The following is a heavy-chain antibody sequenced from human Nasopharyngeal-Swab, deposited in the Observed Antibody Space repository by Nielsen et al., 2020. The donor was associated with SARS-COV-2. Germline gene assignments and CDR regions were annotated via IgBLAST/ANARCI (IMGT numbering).Heavy chain of an antibody. CDR2: IYTSGST. D-gene: IGHD3-10*01. CDR3: ARESLHYYGSGSYYNVLDY. J-gene: IGHJ4*02. V-gene: IGHV4-4*07. Sequence: SETLSFTCTVSGGSISSYYWSWIRQPAGKGLEWIGRIYTSGSTNYNPSLKSRVTMSVDTSKNQFSLKLSSVTAADTAVYYCARESLHYYGSGSYYNVLDYWGQGTLVTVSS. CDR1: GGSISSYY.